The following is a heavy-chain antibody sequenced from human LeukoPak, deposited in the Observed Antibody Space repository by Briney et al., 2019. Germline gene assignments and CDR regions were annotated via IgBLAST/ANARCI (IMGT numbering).Heavy chain of an antibody. D-gene: IGHD1-26*01. V-gene: IGHV3-30-3*01. CDR1: GFTFSSYH. CDR2: IYYDGSNK. CDR3: AREGRKWELLSNWFDS. Sequence: SLSLSCAASGFTFSSYHWRWVRQAPGKGLEWVADIYYDGSNKYYADSEKGRFTICRDNSKNTLYLQMNSLRAEDTAVYYCAREGRKWELLSNWFDSWGQGTLVTVSS. J-gene: IGHJ5*01.